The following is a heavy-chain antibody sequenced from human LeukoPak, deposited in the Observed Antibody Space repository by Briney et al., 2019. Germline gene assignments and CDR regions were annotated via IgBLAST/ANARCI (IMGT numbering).Heavy chain of an antibody. D-gene: IGHD2-2*01. CDR3: ARIKGVVVPAAIVFDL. CDR2: INHSGST. J-gene: IGHJ2*01. CDR1: GGSFSGYY. V-gene: IGHV4-34*01. Sequence: SETLSLTCAVYGGSFSGYYWSWIRQPPRKGLEWIGEINHSGSTNYNPSLKSRVTISVDTSKNQFSLKLSSVTAADTAVYYCARIKGVVVPAAIVFDLWGRGTLVTVSS.